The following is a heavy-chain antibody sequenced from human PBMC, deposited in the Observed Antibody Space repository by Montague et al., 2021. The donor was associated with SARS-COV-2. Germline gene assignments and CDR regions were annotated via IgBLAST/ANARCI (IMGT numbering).Heavy chain of an antibody. D-gene: IGHD6-13*01. J-gene: IGHJ6*02. Sequence: SETLSLTCTVSGGSISSSSYYWGRIRQPPGKGLEWIGSIYYSGSTYYNPSLKSRVTISVDTSKNQFSLKLSSVTAADTAVHYCARVGRQQLVRLSGMDVWGQGTTVTVSS. CDR2: IYYSGST. V-gene: IGHV4-39*07. CDR1: GGSISSSSYY. CDR3: ARVGRQQLVRLSGMDV.